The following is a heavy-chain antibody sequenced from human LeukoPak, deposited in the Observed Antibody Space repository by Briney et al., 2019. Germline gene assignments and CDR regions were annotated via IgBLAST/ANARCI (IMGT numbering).Heavy chain of an antibody. D-gene: IGHD3-9*01. CDR2: IYTSGST. V-gene: IGHV4-61*02. Sequence: KPSQTLSLTCTVSGGSISSGTYYRSWIRQPAGKGLEWIGRIYTSGSTNYNPSLKSRVTISVDTSKNQFSLKLSSVTAADTAVYYCARGQGNYDILTGYYYWGQGTLVTVSS. CDR1: GGSISSGTYY. J-gene: IGHJ4*02. CDR3: ARGQGNYDILTGYYY.